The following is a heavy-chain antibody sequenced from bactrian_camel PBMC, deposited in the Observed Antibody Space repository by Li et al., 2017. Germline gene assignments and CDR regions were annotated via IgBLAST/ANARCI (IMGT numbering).Heavy chain of an antibody. D-gene: IGHD5*01. V-gene: IGHV3S1*01. J-gene: IGHJ6*01. CDR1: GFTFSANW. CDR3: ARGTWTYFS. CDR2: VYTGDGKT. Sequence: VQLVESGGGLVQPGGSLRLSCAGSGFTFSANWMHWVRRAPGKGLEWVSTVYTGDGKTYSADSVKGRFTISRDNAKRMLYLQLNNLKTEDTGMYFCARGTWTYFSWGQRTQVTVS.